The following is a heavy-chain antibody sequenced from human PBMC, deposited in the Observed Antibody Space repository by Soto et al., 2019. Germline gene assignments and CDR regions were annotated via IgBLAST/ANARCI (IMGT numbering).Heavy chain of an antibody. Sequence: PSETLSLTCTASGGSISSYYWSWIRQPAGKGLEWIGRIYTSGSTNYNPSLKSRVTMSVDTSKNQFSLKLSSVTAADTAVYYCARDLGYGDYGHYFDYWGQGTLVTVSS. CDR2: IYTSGST. V-gene: IGHV4-4*07. D-gene: IGHD4-17*01. CDR1: GGSISSYY. J-gene: IGHJ4*02. CDR3: ARDLGYGDYGHYFDY.